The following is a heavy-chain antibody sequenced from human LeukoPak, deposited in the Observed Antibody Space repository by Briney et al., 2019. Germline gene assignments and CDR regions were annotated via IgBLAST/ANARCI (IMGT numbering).Heavy chain of an antibody. CDR3: ARAFSSGRRFDY. CDR2: INPSGGSTT. J-gene: IGHJ4*02. Sequence: ASVKVSCKASGYTFTSYYMHWVRQAPGQGLEWMGIINPSGGSTTNYAQKFQGRVTMTRDTSTSTVDMELSSLRSEDTAVYYCARAFSSGRRFDYSGQGTLVTVSS. CDR1: GYTFTSYY. V-gene: IGHV1-46*01. D-gene: IGHD3-22*01.